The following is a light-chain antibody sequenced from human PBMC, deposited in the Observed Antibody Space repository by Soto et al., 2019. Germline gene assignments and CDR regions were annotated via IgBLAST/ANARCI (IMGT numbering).Light chain of an antibody. CDR2: GAS. V-gene: IGKV3-20*01. CDR3: QQYGSSPPKT. Sequence: EIVLTQSPGTLSLSPGERATLSCRASQSVSSSYLAWYQHKPGQAPRLLIYGASSRATGIPDRFSGSGSGTDFTLTISRLEPEDFAVYYCQQYGSSPPKTFGQGTKLEIK. J-gene: IGKJ2*01. CDR1: QSVSSSY.